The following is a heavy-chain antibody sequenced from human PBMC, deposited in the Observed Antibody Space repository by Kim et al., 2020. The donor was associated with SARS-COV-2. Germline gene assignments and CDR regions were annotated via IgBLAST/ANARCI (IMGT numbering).Heavy chain of an antibody. CDR3: ARNGDYGSGSYYRSFDY. J-gene: IGHJ4*02. V-gene: IGHV1-46*01. CDR1: GYTFTSYY. CDR2: INPSGGST. Sequence: ASVKVSCKASGYTFTSYYMHWVRQAPGQGLEWMGIINPSGGSTSYAQKFQGRVTMTRDTSTSTVYMELSSLRSEDTAVYYCARNGDYGSGSYYRSFDYWGQGTLVTVSS. D-gene: IGHD3-10*01.